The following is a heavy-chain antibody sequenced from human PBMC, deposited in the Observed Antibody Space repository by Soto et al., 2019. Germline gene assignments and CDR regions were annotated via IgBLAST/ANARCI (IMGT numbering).Heavy chain of an antibody. Sequence: HPGGSLRLSCAASGFTFDDYTMHWVRQAPGKGLEWVSLISWDGGSTYYADSVKGRFTISRDNSKNSLYLQMNSMRTEDTALYYCEKEWGWNRRYFDYWGQGTLVTVSS. J-gene: IGHJ4*02. CDR1: GFTFDDYT. CDR2: ISWDGGST. V-gene: IGHV3-43*01. CDR3: EKEWGWNRRYFDY. D-gene: IGHD1-1*01.